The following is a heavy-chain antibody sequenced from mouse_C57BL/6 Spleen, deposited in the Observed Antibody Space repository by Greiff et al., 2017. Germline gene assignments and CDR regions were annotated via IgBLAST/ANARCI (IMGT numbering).Heavy chain of an antibody. CDR1: GYSFTGYF. CDR3: AREEGLRWYFEV. V-gene: IGHV1-20*01. Sequence: VQLKESGPELVKPGDSVKISCKASGYSFTGYFMNWVMQSHGKSLEWIGRINPYNGDTFYNQKFKGKATLTVDKSSITAHMELRSLTSEDSAVDYCAREEGLRWYFEVGGTGSTVTVSS. D-gene: IGHD2-2*01. J-gene: IGHJ1*03. CDR2: INPYNGDT.